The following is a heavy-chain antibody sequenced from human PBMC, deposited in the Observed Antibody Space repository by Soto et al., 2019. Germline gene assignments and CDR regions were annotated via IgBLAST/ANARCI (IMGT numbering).Heavy chain of an antibody. CDR1: GGSISSSSYY. Sequence: SETLSLTCTVSGGSISSSSYYWGWIRQPPGKGLEWIGSIYYSGSTYYNPSLKSRVTISVDTSKNQFSLKLSSVTAADTAVYYCARGLRYCSGGSCYGAIDYWGQGTLVTVSS. J-gene: IGHJ4*02. CDR3: ARGLRYCSGGSCYGAIDY. CDR2: IYYSGST. V-gene: IGHV4-39*01. D-gene: IGHD2-15*01.